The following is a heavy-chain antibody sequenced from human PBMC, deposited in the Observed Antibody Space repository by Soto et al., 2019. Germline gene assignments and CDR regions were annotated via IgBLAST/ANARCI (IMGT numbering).Heavy chain of an antibody. CDR3: AKNQERELPRVIDF. Sequence: EVRLLESGGGLVKPGGSLRLSCATSGLTFSNYAMSWVRQAPGGGLEWVSSMSGSSSTTSYADSVRGRFTISSDRSKNTLYLQMSSRRAEDTALYYCAKNQERELPRVIDFWGQGTLVTVSS. CDR2: MSGSSSTT. D-gene: IGHD1-7*01. CDR1: GLTFSNYA. V-gene: IGHV3-23*01. J-gene: IGHJ4*02.